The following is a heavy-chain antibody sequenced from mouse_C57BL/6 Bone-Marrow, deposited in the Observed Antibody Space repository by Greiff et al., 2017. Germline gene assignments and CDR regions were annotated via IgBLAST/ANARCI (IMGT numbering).Heavy chain of an antibody. Sequence: VKLQESGPGLVKPSQSLFLTCSITGFPITSGYYWIWIRQSPGKPLEWMGYITHSGETFYNPSLQSPISITRETSKNQFFLQLNSVTTEDTAMYYCAGGTDGYYVDYWGQGTTLTVSS. V-gene: IGHV12-3*01. J-gene: IGHJ2*01. CDR3: AGGTDGYYVDY. CDR2: ITHSGET. CDR1: GFPITSGYY. D-gene: IGHD2-3*01.